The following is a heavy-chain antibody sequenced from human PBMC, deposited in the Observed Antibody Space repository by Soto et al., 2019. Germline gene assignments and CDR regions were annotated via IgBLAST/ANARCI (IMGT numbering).Heavy chain of an antibody. CDR3: AKDHEDYYDSSGYSLPIDY. D-gene: IGHD3-22*01. CDR2: ISGSGGST. CDR1: GFTFSSYA. Sequence: GGSLRLSCAASGFTFSSYAMSWVRQAPGKGLEWVSAISGSGGSTYYADSVKGRFTISRDNSKNTLYLQMNSLRAEDTAVYYCAKDHEDYYDSSGYSLPIDYWGQGTLVTVSS. V-gene: IGHV3-23*01. J-gene: IGHJ4*02.